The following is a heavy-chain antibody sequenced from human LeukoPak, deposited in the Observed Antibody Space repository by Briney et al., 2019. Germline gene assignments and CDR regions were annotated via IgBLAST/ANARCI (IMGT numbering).Heavy chain of an antibody. CDR3: AKVARQGWELLSYYFDY. Sequence: GGSLRLSCTASAFTFSSYGMHWVRQAPGKGLEGGAGISSDGRKNYYADSVKGRFPISRDNSKKTLYLQMNSLRAEDTAVYYCAKVARQGWELLSYYFDYWGQGTLVTVSS. J-gene: IGHJ4*02. CDR1: AFTFSSYG. CDR2: ISSDGRKN. D-gene: IGHD3-10*01. V-gene: IGHV3-30*18.